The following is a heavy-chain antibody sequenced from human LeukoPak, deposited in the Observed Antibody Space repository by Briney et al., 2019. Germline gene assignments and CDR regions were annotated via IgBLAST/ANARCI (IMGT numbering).Heavy chain of an antibody. CDR3: ASSGWYSYFDY. J-gene: IGHJ4*02. Sequence: SETLSLTCAVYGGSFSGYYWSWIRQPPGKGLEWIGEINHSGSTNYNPSLKSRVTMSVDTSKNQFSLKLSSVTAADTAVYYCASSGWYSYFDYWGQGTLVTVSS. D-gene: IGHD6-19*01. CDR1: GGSFSGYY. CDR2: INHSGST. V-gene: IGHV4-34*01.